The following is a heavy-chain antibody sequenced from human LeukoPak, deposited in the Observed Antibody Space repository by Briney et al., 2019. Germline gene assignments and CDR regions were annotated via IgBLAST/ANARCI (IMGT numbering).Heavy chain of an antibody. CDR1: GFTFSSYW. V-gene: IGHV3-7*01. CDR3: VLTTKYYFDL. J-gene: IGHJ4*02. D-gene: IGHD4-17*01. Sequence: GGSLRLSCAASGFTFSSYWMNWARQAPGKGLEWVASINHNGNVNYYVDSVRGRFTISRDNAKSSLYLQMNSLRAADTAVYYCVLTTKYYFDLWGQGTPVAVSP. CDR2: INHNGNVN.